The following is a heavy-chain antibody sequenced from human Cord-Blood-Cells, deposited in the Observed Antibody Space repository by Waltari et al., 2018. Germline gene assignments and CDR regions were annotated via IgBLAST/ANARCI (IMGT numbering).Heavy chain of an antibody. CDR2: INPNSGGT. J-gene: IGHJ4*02. Sequence: QVQLVQSGAEVKKPGASVKVSCKAYGYTLTGYYMYWVRQAPEQRLKCMRRINPNSGGTNYAQKFQGRVTMTRDTSISTAYMELSRLRSDDTAVYYCALWSGYRDYWGQGTLVTVSS. D-gene: IGHD3-3*01. V-gene: IGHV1-2*06. CDR1: GYTLTGYY. CDR3: ALWSGYRDY.